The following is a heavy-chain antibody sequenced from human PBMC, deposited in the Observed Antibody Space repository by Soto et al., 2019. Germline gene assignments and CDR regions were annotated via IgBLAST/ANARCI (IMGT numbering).Heavy chain of an antibody. Sequence: QVQLQESGPGLVKPSGTLSLTCAVSGGSISSSNWWSWVRQPPGKGLEWIGEIYHSGSTNYNPSLKSRVTTSVHKSKNQFSLKLSSVTAADTAVYYCARAHGNYYYGMDVWGQGTTVTVSS. CDR2: IYHSGST. J-gene: IGHJ6*02. CDR1: GGSISSSNW. D-gene: IGHD4-17*01. CDR3: ARAHGNYYYGMDV. V-gene: IGHV4-4*02.